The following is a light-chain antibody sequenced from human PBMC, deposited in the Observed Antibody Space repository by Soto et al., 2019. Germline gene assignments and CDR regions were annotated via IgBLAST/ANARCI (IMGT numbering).Light chain of an antibody. CDR2: GAF. V-gene: IGKV3D-20*02. CDR1: QSIRSNY. Sequence: EIVLTQSPGTLSLSPGERATLSCRASQSIRSNYLAWYQQKPGQAPRFLIYGAFSRATGIPDRFSGSGSGTDFTLTISRLEPEDFAVYYCQQRSNWPITFGQGTRLEIK. J-gene: IGKJ5*01. CDR3: QQRSNWPIT.